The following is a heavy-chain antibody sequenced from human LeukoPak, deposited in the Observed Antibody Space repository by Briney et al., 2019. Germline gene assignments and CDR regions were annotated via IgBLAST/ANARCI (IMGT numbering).Heavy chain of an antibody. CDR1: GFTFSSYA. CDR2: ISYDGSNK. D-gene: IGHD1-14*01. V-gene: IGHV3-30*04. CDR3: ARDTEPLAGYFDY. J-gene: IGHJ4*02. Sequence: GGSLRLSCAASGFTFSSYAMHWVRQAPGKGLEWVAVISYDGSNKYYADSVKGRFTISRDNSKNTLYLQMNSLRAEDTAVYYCARDTEPLAGYFDYWGQGTLVTVSS.